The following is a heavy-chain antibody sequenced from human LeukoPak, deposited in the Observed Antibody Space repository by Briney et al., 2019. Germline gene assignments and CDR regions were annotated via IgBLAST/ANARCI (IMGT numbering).Heavy chain of an antibody. CDR3: ARQLDGGSYLSPDY. D-gene: IGHD1-26*01. Sequence: SETLSITCADSGYAISSGYYLDWIRQPPANALDCIGCISHSGSTYYNRSLKSRVTILVDTSKNQFSLKLNSVTAADTAVYYCARQLDGGSYLSPDYWGQGTLVTVSS. CDR1: GYAISSGYY. CDR2: ISHSGST. J-gene: IGHJ4*02. V-gene: IGHV4-38-2*01.